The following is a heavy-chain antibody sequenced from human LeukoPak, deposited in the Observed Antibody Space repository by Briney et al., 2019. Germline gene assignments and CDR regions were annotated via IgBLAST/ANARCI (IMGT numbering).Heavy chain of an antibody. D-gene: IGHD4-17*01. CDR3: ARDTGPSAVTMDY. Sequence: GGSLRLSCAASGLTFSYYNMNWVRQAPGKGLEWVSYISSSSSTIYYADSVKGRFTISRDNSKNTLYLLMNSLRAEDTAVYYCARDTGPSAVTMDYWGQGTLVTVSS. V-gene: IGHV3-48*01. CDR1: GLTFSYYN. J-gene: IGHJ4*02. CDR2: ISSSSSTI.